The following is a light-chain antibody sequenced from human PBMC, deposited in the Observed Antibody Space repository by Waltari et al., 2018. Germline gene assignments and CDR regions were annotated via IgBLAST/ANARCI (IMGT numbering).Light chain of an antibody. CDR2: AAS. Sequence: DLQMNQFPSSLSASVGDRVTNTCRASQSIGTYLNWYQHKPGRAPELLIYAASTLQGGVPSMFSGSGSETHFTLAISSLRREDFATYYCQQSYTTPRTFGQGTKVEIK. J-gene: IGKJ1*01. CDR3: QQSYTTPRT. CDR1: QSIGTY. V-gene: IGKV1-39*01.